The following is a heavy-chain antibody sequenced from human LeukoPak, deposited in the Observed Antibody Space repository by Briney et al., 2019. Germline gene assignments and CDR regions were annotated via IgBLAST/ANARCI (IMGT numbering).Heavy chain of an antibody. Sequence: SETLSLTCTVSGGSISTYYWSWIRQPPGKGLEWIGRIYTSGSTNYNPSLKSRVTISVDASKNQFSLKVSSVTAADTAVYYCARDGGYYFDYWGQGTLVTVSS. CDR3: ARDGGYYFDY. D-gene: IGHD3-16*01. V-gene: IGHV4-4*08. CDR1: GGSISTYY. J-gene: IGHJ4*02. CDR2: IYTSGST.